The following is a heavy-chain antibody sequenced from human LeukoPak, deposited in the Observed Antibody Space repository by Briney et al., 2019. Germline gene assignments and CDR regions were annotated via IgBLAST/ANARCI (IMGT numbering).Heavy chain of an antibody. Sequence: PGGSLRLSCEAFGFTFDDYGMSWVRQAAGKGLEWVSAITNWNGGSTGYAGSVRGRFTVSRDNAMNSLYLQMNSLRAEDTALYYCARCSRSSTDCYSAFDIWGQGTVVTVSS. CDR3: ARCSRSSTDCYSAFDI. V-gene: IGHV3-20*04. CDR1: GFTFDDYG. CDR2: ITNWNGGST. J-gene: IGHJ3*02. D-gene: IGHD2-2*02.